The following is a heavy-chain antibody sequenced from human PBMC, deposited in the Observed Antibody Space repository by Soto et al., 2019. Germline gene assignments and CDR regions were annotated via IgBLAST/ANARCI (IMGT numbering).Heavy chain of an antibody. J-gene: IGHJ5*02. Sequence: GGSLRLSCAASGLTFSSYAMSWVRQAPGKGLEWVSAISGSGGSTYYADSVKGRFTISRDNSKNTLYLQMNSLRAEDTAVYYCAKDPSGIVVVPAALGWFDPWGQGTLVTVSS. V-gene: IGHV3-23*01. D-gene: IGHD2-2*01. CDR2: ISGSGGST. CDR3: AKDPSGIVVVPAALGWFDP. CDR1: GLTFSSYA.